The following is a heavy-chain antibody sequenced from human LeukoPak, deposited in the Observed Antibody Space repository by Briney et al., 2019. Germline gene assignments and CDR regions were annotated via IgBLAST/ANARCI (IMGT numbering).Heavy chain of an antibody. Sequence: SETLSLTCTVSGGSISSGSYYWSWIRQPAGKGLEWIGRIYTSGSTNYNPSLKSRVTISVDTSKNQFSLKLSSVTAADTAVYYCASLSWELEMGAFDIWGQGTMVTVSS. CDR1: GGSISSGSYY. CDR2: IYTSGST. J-gene: IGHJ3*02. CDR3: ASLSWELEMGAFDI. V-gene: IGHV4-61*02. D-gene: IGHD1-26*01.